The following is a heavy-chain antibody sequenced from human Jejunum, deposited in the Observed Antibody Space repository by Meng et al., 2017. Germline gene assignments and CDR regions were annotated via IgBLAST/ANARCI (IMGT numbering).Heavy chain of an antibody. CDR2: INHSGIT. CDR3: ARKSYDSWSGPYYFDY. Sequence: SETLSLTCAVYGGSFSGYYWSWIRQPPGWGLEWIGEINHSGITNYNPSLKSRVTISVDTSKNQFSLELSSVTAADTAVFYCARKSYDSWSGPYYFDYWGQGTLVTVSS. CDR1: GGSFSGYY. D-gene: IGHD3-3*01. J-gene: IGHJ4*02. V-gene: IGHV4-34*01.